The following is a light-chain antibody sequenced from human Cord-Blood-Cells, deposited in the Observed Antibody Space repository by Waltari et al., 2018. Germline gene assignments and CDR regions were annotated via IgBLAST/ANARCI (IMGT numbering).Light chain of an antibody. CDR1: SSNIGSNY. V-gene: IGLV1-47*01. CDR3: AAWDDSLSGWV. CDR2: RNN. J-gene: IGLJ3*02. Sequence: QSVLTQPPSASGTPGQRVTISCSGRSSNIGSNYVYCYQQLPGTAPKLLIYRNNPRPSGVPDRFSGSKSGTSASLAISGLRSEDEADYYCAAWDDSLSGWVFGGGTKLTVL.